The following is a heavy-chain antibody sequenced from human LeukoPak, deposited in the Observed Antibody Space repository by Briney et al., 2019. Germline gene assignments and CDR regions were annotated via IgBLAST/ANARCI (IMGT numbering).Heavy chain of an antibody. CDR2: IHRDGRT. Sequence: SGTLSLTCAVSGVSISSTEWWIWVRQSPGQVLEWIGEIHRDGRTRYSPSLTSRVSMSIDYSKNQFSLKVSSVTAADTAIYYCGKTDIWFNPIDYWGPGSLVIVSS. CDR1: GVSISSTEW. D-gene: IGHD3-9*01. V-gene: IGHV4-4*02. J-gene: IGHJ4*02. CDR3: GKTDIWFNPIDY.